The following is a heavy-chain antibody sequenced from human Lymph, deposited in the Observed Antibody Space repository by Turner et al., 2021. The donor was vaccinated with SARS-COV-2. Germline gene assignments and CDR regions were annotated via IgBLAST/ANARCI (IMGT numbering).Heavy chain of an antibody. Sequence: QVQLVQSGDEVKKPGDSVKVSCKASGYTFTSYDINWVRQATGQWLEWMGWINPNSGNTGYAQKFQGRVTMTRNTSISTAYMELSSLRSEDTAVYYCARAAQLTVWFDPWGQGTLVTVSS. D-gene: IGHD3-9*01. CDR1: GYTFTSYD. CDR2: INPNSGNT. J-gene: IGHJ5*02. V-gene: IGHV1-8*01. CDR3: ARAAQLTVWFDP.